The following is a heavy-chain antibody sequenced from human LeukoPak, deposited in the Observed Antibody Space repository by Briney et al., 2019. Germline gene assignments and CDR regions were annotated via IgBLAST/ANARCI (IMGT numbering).Heavy chain of an antibody. CDR3: ARRNGDSDY. CDR1: GGSISSSSYY. D-gene: IGHD4-17*01. J-gene: IGHJ4*02. Sequence: SETLFLTCTVSGGSISSSSYYWGWIRQPPGKGLEWIGSIYYSGSTYYNPSLKSRVAISVDTSKNQFPLKLSSVTAADMAVYYCARRNGDSDYWGQGTLVTVSS. V-gene: IGHV4-39*01. CDR2: IYYSGST.